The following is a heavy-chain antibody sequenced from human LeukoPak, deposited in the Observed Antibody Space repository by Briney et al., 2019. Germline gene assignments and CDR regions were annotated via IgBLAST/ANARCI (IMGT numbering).Heavy chain of an antibody. J-gene: IGHJ5*02. D-gene: IGHD5-18*01. V-gene: IGHV1-69*05. Sequence: SVKVSCKASGGTFSSYAISWVRQAPGQGLEWMGGIIPTFGTANYAQKFQGRVTITTDESTSTAYMELSGLRSEDTAVYYCARDRGYSYGYWFDPWGQGTLVTVSS. CDR2: IIPTFGTA. CDR3: ARDRGYSYGYWFDP. CDR1: GGTFSSYA.